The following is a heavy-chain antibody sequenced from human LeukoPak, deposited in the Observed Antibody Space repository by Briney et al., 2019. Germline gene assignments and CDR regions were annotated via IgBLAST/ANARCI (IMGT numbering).Heavy chain of an antibody. V-gene: IGHV3-66*01. CDR1: GFTVSSNY. D-gene: IGHD1-26*01. CDR2: IYSGNYT. CDR3: ASNGWVFTGPFDY. J-gene: IGHJ4*02. Sequence: GGSLRLSCAASGFTVSSNYMNWVRQAPGKGLEWVSVIYSGNYTYYADSVKGRFTISRDNSKNTVYLQMNSLRAEDTAVYYCASNGWVFTGPFDYWGQGTLVTVSS.